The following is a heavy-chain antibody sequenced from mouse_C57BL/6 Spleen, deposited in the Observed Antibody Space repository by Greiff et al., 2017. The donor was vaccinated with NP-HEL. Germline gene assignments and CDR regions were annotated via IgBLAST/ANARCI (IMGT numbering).Heavy chain of an antibody. CDR1: GFSLTSYA. CDR2: IWTGGGT. D-gene: IGHD1-1*01. CDR3: ATYRPYVGSSYAMDY. V-gene: IGHV2-9-1*01. J-gene: IGHJ4*01. Sequence: QVQLKESGPGLVAPSQSLSITCTVSGFSLTSYAISWVRQPPGKGLEWLGVIWTGGGTNYNSALKSRLSISKDNSTSQVFLKMSSLQSEDTARYYCATYRPYVGSSYAMDYWGQGTSVTVSS.